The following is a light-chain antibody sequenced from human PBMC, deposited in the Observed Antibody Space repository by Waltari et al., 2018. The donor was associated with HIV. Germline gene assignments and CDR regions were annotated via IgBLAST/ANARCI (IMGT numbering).Light chain of an antibody. Sequence: QSLLTQPPSASGTLGQTVTISGSGSNTNIDNDNVYWYQQLPGMTPKLLIYKNFLRPSGVPDRFAASKSGTSASLTISGLRSADEADYYCVGWDSSLSAYVFGAGTKVAVL. V-gene: IGLV1-47*01. CDR2: KNF. J-gene: IGLJ1*01. CDR3: VGWDSSLSAYV. CDR1: NTNIDNDN.